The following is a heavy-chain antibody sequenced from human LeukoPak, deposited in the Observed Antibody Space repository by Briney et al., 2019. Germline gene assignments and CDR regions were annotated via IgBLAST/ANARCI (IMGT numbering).Heavy chain of an antibody. CDR1: GYTFTSYD. J-gene: IGHJ4*02. D-gene: IGHD4-17*01. V-gene: IGHV1-8*01. CDR2: MNPNSGNT. CDR3: ARENDYGDFYDY. Sequence: ASVKVSCKASGYTFTSYDINWVRQATGQGLEWMGWMNPNSGNTGYAQKFQGRVTMTRNTSISTAYMELSSLRSEDTAVYYCARENDYGDFYDYWGQGTLVTVSS.